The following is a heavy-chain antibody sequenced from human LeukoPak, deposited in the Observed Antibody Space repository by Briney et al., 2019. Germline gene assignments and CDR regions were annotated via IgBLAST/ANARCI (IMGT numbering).Heavy chain of an antibody. CDR3: AREVDYYDRSRTGFDP. D-gene: IGHD3-22*01. Sequence: GGSLRLSCAASGFTFSDYYMSWIRQAPGKGLEWVSCISSSGSTIYYADSVKGRFTISRDNAKNSLYLQMNSLRAEDTAVYYCAREVDYYDRSRTGFDPWGQGTLVTVSS. CDR1: GFTFSDYY. J-gene: IGHJ5*02. V-gene: IGHV3-11*01. CDR2: ISSSGSTI.